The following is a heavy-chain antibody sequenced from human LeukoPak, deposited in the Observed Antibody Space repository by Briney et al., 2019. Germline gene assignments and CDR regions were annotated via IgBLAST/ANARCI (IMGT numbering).Heavy chain of an antibody. V-gene: IGHV3-33*06. CDR1: GFTFSSYG. Sequence: GRSLRLSCAASGFTFSSYGMHWVRQARGKGLEWVAVIWYDGSNKYYADSVKGRFTISRDNSRNTLYLQMNSLRAEDTAVYYCAKDTRGYSYGHDAFDIWGQGTMVAVSS. D-gene: IGHD5-18*01. CDR2: IWYDGSNK. CDR3: AKDTRGYSYGHDAFDI. J-gene: IGHJ3*02.